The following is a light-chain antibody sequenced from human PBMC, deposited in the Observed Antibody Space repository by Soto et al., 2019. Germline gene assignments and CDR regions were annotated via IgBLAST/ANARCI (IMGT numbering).Light chain of an antibody. CDR2: KVS. CDR1: QSLVHRDRNTY. Sequence: EIVMTQTPLSAPVTLGQSASISCRSSQSLVHRDRNTYLSWFHQRPGHPPRLLIYKVSNRCSGVADRFSGSGSGTYFTLRIGRVEADDVGVYYCVQLTHFPWTFGQGTKM. J-gene: IGKJ1*01. CDR3: VQLTHFPWT. V-gene: IGKV2-24*01.